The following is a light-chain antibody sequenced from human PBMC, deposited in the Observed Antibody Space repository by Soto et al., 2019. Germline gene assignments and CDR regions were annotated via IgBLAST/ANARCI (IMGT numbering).Light chain of an antibody. CDR1: SSDVGAYNY. CDR2: DVS. Sequence: QSALTQPASVSGSPGQSITISCTGTSSDVGAYNYDSWYQQYPGEAPKVIIYDVSHRPAGVSNRFSGSKSGNAASLTISGLQTQDEADYYCSSYTSATTYVFGTVTKLTGL. J-gene: IGLJ1*01. V-gene: IGLV2-14*01. CDR3: SSYTSATTYV.